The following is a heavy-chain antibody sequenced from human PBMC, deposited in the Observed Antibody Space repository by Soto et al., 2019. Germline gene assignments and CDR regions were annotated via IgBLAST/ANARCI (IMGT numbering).Heavy chain of an antibody. Sequence: GESLKISCKGSGYSFTSYWIGWVRQMPGKGLEWMGIIYPGDSDTRYSPSFQGQVTISADKSISTAYLQWSSLKASDTAMYYCARYKVVGATDDAFDIWGQGTMVTVSS. J-gene: IGHJ3*02. CDR2: IYPGDSDT. D-gene: IGHD1-26*01. CDR3: ARYKVVGATDDAFDI. V-gene: IGHV5-51*01. CDR1: GYSFTSYW.